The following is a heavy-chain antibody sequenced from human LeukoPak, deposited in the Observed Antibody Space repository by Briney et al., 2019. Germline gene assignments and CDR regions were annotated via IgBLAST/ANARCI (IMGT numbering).Heavy chain of an antibody. D-gene: IGHD4-23*01. CDR3: ARDLTVVTPTTIIPAVPFDY. CDR1: GGSFSGYY. CDR2: INHSGST. Sequence: SETLSLTCAVYGGSFSGYYWSWIRQPPGKGLEWIGEINHSGSTNYNPSLKSRVTISVDTSKNQFSLKLSSVTAADTAVYYCARDLTVVTPTTIIPAVPFDYWGQGTLVTVSS. J-gene: IGHJ4*02. V-gene: IGHV4-34*01.